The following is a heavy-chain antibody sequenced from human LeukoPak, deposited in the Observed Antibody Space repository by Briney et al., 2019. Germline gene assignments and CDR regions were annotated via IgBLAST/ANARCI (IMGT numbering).Heavy chain of an antibody. D-gene: IGHD5-18*01. Sequence: SQTLSLTCTVSGGSISSGGYYWSWIRQRPGKGLEWIGYIYYSGSTYYNPSLKSRVTISVDTSKNQFSLKLSSVTAADTAVYYCARDGDTALSWFDPWGQGTLVTVSS. CDR1: GGSISSGGYY. CDR2: IYYSGST. V-gene: IGHV4-31*03. CDR3: ARDGDTALSWFDP. J-gene: IGHJ5*02.